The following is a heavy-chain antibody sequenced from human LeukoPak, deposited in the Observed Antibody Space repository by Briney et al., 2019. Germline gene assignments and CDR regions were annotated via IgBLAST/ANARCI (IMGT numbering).Heavy chain of an antibody. Sequence: SETLSLTCTVSGGSISGFYWSWIRQPPGKGLEWIGYIHYTGSTNYNPSLKSRVTMSVDTSKNQFSLKLSSVTAADTAVYYCARHSVTWYDFDYWGQGTLVTVSS. CDR2: IHYTGST. D-gene: IGHD6-13*01. V-gene: IGHV4-59*08. CDR3: ARHSVTWYDFDY. J-gene: IGHJ4*02. CDR1: GGSISGFY.